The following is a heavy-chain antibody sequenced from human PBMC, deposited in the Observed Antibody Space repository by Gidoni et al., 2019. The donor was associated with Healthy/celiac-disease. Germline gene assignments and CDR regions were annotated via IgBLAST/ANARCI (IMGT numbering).Heavy chain of an antibody. Sequence: QVQLVESGEGVVQPGRSLRLACAASGVTFSSYGMHWVRQAPGKGLEWVAVISYDGSNKYYADSVKGRFTISRDNSKNTLYLQMNSLRAEDTAVYYCAKLLERRGGDYWGQGTLVTVSS. V-gene: IGHV3-30*18. CDR3: AKLLERRGGDY. CDR1: GVTFSSYG. D-gene: IGHD1-1*01. J-gene: IGHJ4*02. CDR2: ISYDGSNK.